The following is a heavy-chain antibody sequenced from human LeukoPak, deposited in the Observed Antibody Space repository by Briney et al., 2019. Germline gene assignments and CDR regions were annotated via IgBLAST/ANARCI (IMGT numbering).Heavy chain of an antibody. CDR3: ARGVREFAGYYYYYYMDV. CDR2: ISSSSSTI. Sequence: PGGSLRLSCAASGFTFSSYSMNWVRQAPGKGLEWVSYISSSSSTIYYADSVKGRFTISRDNAKNSLYLQMNSLRAEDTAVYYCARGVREFAGYYYYYYMDVWGKGTTVTISS. V-gene: IGHV3-48*01. D-gene: IGHD3-10*01. J-gene: IGHJ6*03. CDR1: GFTFSSYS.